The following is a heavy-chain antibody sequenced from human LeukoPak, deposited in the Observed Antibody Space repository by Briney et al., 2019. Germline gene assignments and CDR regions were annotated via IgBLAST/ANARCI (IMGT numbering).Heavy chain of an antibody. D-gene: IGHD4-17*01. J-gene: IGHJ4*02. CDR1: GGSIRSYY. Sequence: SETLSLTCTVSGGSIRSYYWSWIRQPPGKGLEWLGYIYYSGSTNYNPSLTSRVSISVDTSKNQFSLKLSSVTAADTAVYYCARTGSTVTMLYPFDHWGQGTLVTVSS. V-gene: IGHV4-59*01. CDR2: IYYSGST. CDR3: ARTGSTVTMLYPFDH.